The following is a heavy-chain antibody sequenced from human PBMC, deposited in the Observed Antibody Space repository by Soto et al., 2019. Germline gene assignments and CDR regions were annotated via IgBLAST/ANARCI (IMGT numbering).Heavy chain of an antibody. CDR1: GFTFSSYA. CDR3: AKDQPYFPHRGASYFDY. Sequence: GGSLRLSCAASGFTFSSYAMSWVRQAPGKGLEWVSAISGSGGSTYYADSVKGRFTISRDNSKNTLYLQMNSLRGEDTAVYYCAKDQPYFPHRGASYFDYWGQGTLVTVSS. V-gene: IGHV3-23*01. J-gene: IGHJ4*02. CDR2: ISGSGGST. D-gene: IGHD3-10*01.